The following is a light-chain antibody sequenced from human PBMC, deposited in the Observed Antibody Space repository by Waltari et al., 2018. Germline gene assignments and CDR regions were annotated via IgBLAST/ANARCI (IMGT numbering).Light chain of an antibody. CDR3: QVWDISSDHYF. J-gene: IGLJ1*01. Sequence: SYDLTQAPSVSVSPGQTARITCGGVSTGREDVNWYQQKPPQAPVLVMYADTERPSGIPDRFSGSRSGKTATLTITGVEAGDEADYYCQVWDISSDHYFFGAGTRLTVL. CDR2: ADT. CDR1: STGRED. V-gene: IGLV3-21*02.